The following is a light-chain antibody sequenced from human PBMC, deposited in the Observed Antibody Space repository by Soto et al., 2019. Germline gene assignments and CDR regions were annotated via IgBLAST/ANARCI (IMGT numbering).Light chain of an antibody. Sequence: ESMLTQSPGTLSLSPGERATLSCRASQGVSTWYLGWYQQKPGQAPRLLIYGASIRAAGIADRFSGSGSGTDFTLTISRLEPEDCAVYYCHQFGSSPLAFTFGQGTKLEI. V-gene: IGKV3-20*01. CDR2: GAS. CDR1: QGVSTWY. CDR3: HQFGSSPLAFT. J-gene: IGKJ2*01.